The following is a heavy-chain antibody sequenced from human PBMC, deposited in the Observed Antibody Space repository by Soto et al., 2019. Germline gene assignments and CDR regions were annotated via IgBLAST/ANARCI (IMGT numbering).Heavy chain of an antibody. J-gene: IGHJ6*04. CDR3: ATPHLRGLQYAYGSPATASLYHSGLGV. Sequence: QVLLAQSGAEVKKPGSSVKVSCQTSRGTFNTSPISWVRQAPGQGLEWLGDIVPVFGMVNYAQQFQDRLNLTADECTTRVCIEVSRLAPEDTAVYFCATPHLRGLQYAYGSPATASLYHSGLGVWGKGTTVIVSS. V-gene: IGHV1-69*01. CDR1: RGTFNTSP. CDR2: IVPVFGMV. D-gene: IGHD1-26*01.